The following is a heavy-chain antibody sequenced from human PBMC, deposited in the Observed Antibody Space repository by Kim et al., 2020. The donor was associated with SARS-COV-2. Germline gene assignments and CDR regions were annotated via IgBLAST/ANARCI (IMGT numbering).Heavy chain of an antibody. J-gene: IGHJ6*02. CDR2: INPSGGST. CDR3: ARDQVTAPYYYYGMDV. Sequence: ASVKVSCKASVYTFTSYYMHWVRQAPGQGLEWMGIINPSGGSTSYAQKFQGRVTMTWDTSTSTVYMELSSLRSEDTAVYYCARDQVTAPYYYYGMDVWGQGTTVTVSS. V-gene: IGHV1-46*01. CDR1: VYTFTSYY.